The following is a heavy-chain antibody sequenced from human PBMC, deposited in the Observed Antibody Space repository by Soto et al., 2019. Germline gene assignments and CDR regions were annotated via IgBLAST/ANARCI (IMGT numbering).Heavy chain of an antibody. CDR2: IYYSGST. CDR3: ARATSRVGIAAAGFDY. Sequence: SETLSLTCTVSGGSISSYYWSWIRQPPGKGLEWIGYIYYSGSTNYNPSLKSRVTISVDTSKNQFSLKLSSVTAADTAVYYCARATSRVGIAAAGFDYWGQGTLVTVS. V-gene: IGHV4-59*01. J-gene: IGHJ4*02. D-gene: IGHD6-13*01. CDR1: GGSISSYY.